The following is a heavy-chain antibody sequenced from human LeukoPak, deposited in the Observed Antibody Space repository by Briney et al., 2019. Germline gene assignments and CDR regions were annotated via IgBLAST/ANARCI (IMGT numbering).Heavy chain of an antibody. Sequence: SETLSLTCAVYGGSFSGYYWSWIRQPPGKGLEWIGEINHSGSTNYNPSLKSRVTISVDTSKNQFSLKLSSVTAADTAVYYCARLNGSGSWGQGTLVTVSS. CDR1: GGSFSGYY. D-gene: IGHD3-10*01. V-gene: IGHV4-34*01. J-gene: IGHJ5*02. CDR2: INHSGST. CDR3: ARLNGSGS.